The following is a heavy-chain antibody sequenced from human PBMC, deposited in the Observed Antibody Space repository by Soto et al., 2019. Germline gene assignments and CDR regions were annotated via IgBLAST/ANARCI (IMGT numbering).Heavy chain of an antibody. CDR3: ARENGSGSYYNVLIDY. Sequence: AVYGGSFSGYYWSWIRQPPGKGLEWIGEINHSGSTNYNPSLKSRVTISVDTSKNQFSLKLSSVTAADTAVYYCARENGSGSYYNVLIDYWGQGTLVTVSS. D-gene: IGHD3-10*01. CDR1: GGSFSGYY. V-gene: IGHV4-34*01. CDR2: INHSGST. J-gene: IGHJ4*02.